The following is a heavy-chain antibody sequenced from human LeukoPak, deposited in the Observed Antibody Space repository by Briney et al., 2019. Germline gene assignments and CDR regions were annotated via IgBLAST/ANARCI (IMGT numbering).Heavy chain of an antibody. Sequence: PGGSLRLSCAASGFTFSSYSMNWVRQAPGKGLEWVSSISSSSSYIYYADSVKGRFTISRDNAKNSLYLQMNSLRDEDTAVYYCAKQGCTSPTCYNNCWGQGTLVTVSS. CDR3: AKQGCTSPTCYNNC. V-gene: IGHV3-21*03. J-gene: IGHJ4*02. D-gene: IGHD2-2*02. CDR1: GFTFSSYS. CDR2: ISSSSSYI.